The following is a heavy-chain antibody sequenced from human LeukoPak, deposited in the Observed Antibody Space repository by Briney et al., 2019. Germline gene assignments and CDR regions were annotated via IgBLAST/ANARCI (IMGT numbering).Heavy chain of an antibody. V-gene: IGHV4-61*02. CDR3: VGGTVTTPIDY. Sequence: PSETLSLTCTVSGGSISSGSYCWRWLRQPAGKGLEWIGRIYTSGSTNYNPSLKSRVTISVGTSKNQFSLKLSSVTAADTAVYYCVGGTVTTPIDYWGQGTLVTVSS. CDR2: IYTSGST. D-gene: IGHD4-17*01. J-gene: IGHJ4*02. CDR1: GGSISSGSYC.